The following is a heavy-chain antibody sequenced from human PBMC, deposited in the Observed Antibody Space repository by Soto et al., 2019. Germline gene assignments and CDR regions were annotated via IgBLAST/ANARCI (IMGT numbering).Heavy chain of an antibody. J-gene: IGHJ4*02. D-gene: IGHD6-6*01. CDR2: ISSSSSYI. CDR1: GFTFSSYS. V-gene: IGHV3-21*01. Sequence: PGGSLRLSCAASGFTFSSYSMNWVRQAPGKGLEWVSSISSSSSYIYYADSVKGRFTISRDNAKNSLYLQMNSLRAEDTAVYYCARALLLPGRYSSSSPPVYFGYWGQGTLVTVSS. CDR3: ARALLLPGRYSSSSPPVYFGY.